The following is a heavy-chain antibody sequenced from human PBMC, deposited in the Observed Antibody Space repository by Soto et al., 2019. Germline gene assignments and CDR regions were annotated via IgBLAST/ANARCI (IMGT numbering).Heavy chain of an antibody. Sequence: QVQLVQSGAEVKKPGASVKVSCKASGYTFTSYDINWVRQATGQGLEWMGWMNPNSGNTGYAQKFQGRVTMTRNTSISTAYMELGSLRSEDTAVYYCARGYGDWGYYYYGMDVWGQGTTVTVSS. CDR1: GYTFTSYD. CDR3: ARGYGDWGYYYYGMDV. V-gene: IGHV1-8*01. D-gene: IGHD4-17*01. J-gene: IGHJ6*02. CDR2: MNPNSGNT.